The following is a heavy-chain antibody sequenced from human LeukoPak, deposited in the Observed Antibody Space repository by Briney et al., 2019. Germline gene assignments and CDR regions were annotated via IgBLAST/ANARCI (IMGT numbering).Heavy chain of an antibody. J-gene: IGHJ4*02. CDR2: INPNSGGT. CDR3: ARDVGRELLFDY. V-gene: IGHV1-2*02. D-gene: IGHD1-26*01. CDR1: GYTFTGYY. Sequence: GASVTVSCTASGYTFTGYYMHWVRQAPGQGLEWMGWINPNSGGTNYAQKFQGRVTMTRDTSISTAYMELSRLRSDDTAVYYCARDVGRELLFDYWGQGTLVTVSS.